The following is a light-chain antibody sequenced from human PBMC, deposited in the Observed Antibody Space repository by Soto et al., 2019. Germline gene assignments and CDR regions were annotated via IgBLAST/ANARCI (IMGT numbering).Light chain of an antibody. J-gene: IGLJ3*02. V-gene: IGLV1-36*01. CDR1: SSNIGNND. CDR2: HDD. CDR3: ATWDDSLNGHV. Sequence: QSVLTQPPSVSEAPRQRVTISCSGSSSNIGNNDVDWYQQLPGKPPKLLIYHDDLLPSGVSDRFSGSKSGTSASLAISGLQSEDEADYYCATWDDSLNGHVFGGGTKVTVL.